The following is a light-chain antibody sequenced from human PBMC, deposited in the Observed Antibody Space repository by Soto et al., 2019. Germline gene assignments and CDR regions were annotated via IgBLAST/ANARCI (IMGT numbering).Light chain of an antibody. CDR2: ITD. Sequence: QSVLTQPPSASGTPGQRVTISCSGGGSNIGTNTVNWYQQLPGPAPKLLIYITDQRPSGVPDRFSGSKSGASASLAISGLQSEDEADYCCAAWDDSLNGPVFGGGTKLTVL. V-gene: IGLV1-44*01. CDR1: GSNIGTNT. J-gene: IGLJ2*01. CDR3: AAWDDSLNGPV.